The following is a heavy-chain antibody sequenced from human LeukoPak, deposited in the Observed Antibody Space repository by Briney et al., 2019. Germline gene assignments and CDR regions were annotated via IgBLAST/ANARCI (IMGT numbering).Heavy chain of an antibody. CDR1: GYTFTSYG. D-gene: IGHD1-26*01. CDR2: MNPNSGNT. J-gene: IGHJ6*03. V-gene: IGHV1-8*02. Sequence: GASVKVSCKASGYTFTSYGISWVRQTPGQGLEWMGWMNPNSGNTGYAQKFQGRVTMTRNTSISTAYMELSSLRSEDTAVYYCARQYSGSYLFHYYYYMDVWGKGTTVTISS. CDR3: ARQYSGSYLFHYYYYMDV.